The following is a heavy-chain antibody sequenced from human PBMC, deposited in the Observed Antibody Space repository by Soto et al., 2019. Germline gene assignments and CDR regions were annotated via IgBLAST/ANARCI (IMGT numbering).Heavy chain of an antibody. CDR2: IYYSGST. J-gene: IGHJ4*02. CDR1: GGSISSGGYY. V-gene: IGHV4-31*03. D-gene: IGHD3-10*01. CDR3: ARGTGDFDY. Sequence: QVQLQESGPGLVKPSQTLSLTCTVSGGSISSGGYYWSWIRQHPGKGLEWIGYIYYSGSTYYNPSLKSRATVAIATSKYQCSLKLSSVTAADTAVYYCARGTGDFDYWGQGTLVTVSS.